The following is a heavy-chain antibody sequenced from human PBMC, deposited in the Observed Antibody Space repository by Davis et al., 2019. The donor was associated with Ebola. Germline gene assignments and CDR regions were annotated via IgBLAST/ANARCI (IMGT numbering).Heavy chain of an antibody. CDR1: GYNFPAYW. V-gene: IGHV5-51*01. J-gene: IGHJ3*02. CDR2: VYPPDSDT. Sequence: GGSLRLSCKGSGYNFPAYWIAWVRQKPGKGLEWMGIVYPPDSDTRYSPSFQGQVTISVDTSINTAFLQWSSLKASDTAMYYCARLIIQTFGSFDIWGQGTMVTVSS. CDR3: ARLIIQTFGSFDI. D-gene: IGHD1-1*01.